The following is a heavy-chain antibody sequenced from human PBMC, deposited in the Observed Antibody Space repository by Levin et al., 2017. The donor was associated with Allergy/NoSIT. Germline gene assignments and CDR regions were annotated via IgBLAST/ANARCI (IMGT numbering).Heavy chain of an antibody. CDR2: IIPIFGTA. V-gene: IGHV1-69*13. CDR3: ARDLHCSSTSCYARNWFDP. Sequence: VASVKVSCKASGGTFSSYAISWVRQAPGQGLEWMGGIIPIFGTANYAQKFQGRVTITADESTSTAYMELSSLRSEDTAVYYCARDLHCSSTSCYARNWFDPWGQGTLVTVSS. CDR1: GGTFSSYA. J-gene: IGHJ5*02. D-gene: IGHD2-2*01.